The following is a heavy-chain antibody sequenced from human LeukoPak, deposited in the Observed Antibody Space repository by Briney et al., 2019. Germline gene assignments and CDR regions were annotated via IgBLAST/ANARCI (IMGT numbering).Heavy chain of an antibody. V-gene: IGHV3-21*01. J-gene: IGHJ3*02. CDR1: GFTFSSYS. CDR2: ISSSSSYI. Sequence: GGSLRLSCAASGFTFSSYSMNWVRQAPGKGLEWVSSISSSSSYIYYADSVKGRFTISRDNAKNSLYLQMNSLRAEDTAVYYCAAEQEGAFDIWGQGTMVTASS. D-gene: IGHD6-13*01. CDR3: AAEQEGAFDI.